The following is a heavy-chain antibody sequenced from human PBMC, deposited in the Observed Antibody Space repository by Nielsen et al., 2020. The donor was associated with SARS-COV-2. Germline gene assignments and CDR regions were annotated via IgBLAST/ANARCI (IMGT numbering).Heavy chain of an antibody. J-gene: IGHJ6*02. CDR1: GFTFSSYA. Sequence: GGSLRLSCAASGFTFSSYAMSWVRQAPGKGLEWVSAISGSGGSTYYADSVKGRFTISRDNAKNSLYLQMNSLRDEDTAVYYCARDANYDILTGYYLDYYGMDVWGQGTTATVSS. D-gene: IGHD3-9*01. CDR2: ISGSGGST. CDR3: ARDANYDILTGYYLDYYGMDV. V-gene: IGHV3-23*01.